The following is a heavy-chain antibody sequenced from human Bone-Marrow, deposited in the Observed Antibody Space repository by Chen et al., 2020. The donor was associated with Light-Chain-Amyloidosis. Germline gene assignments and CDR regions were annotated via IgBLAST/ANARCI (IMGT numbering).Heavy chain of an antibody. V-gene: IGHV1-24*01. CDR3: ATGPLHTITHHF. CDR1: GYSLTDLA. CDR2: FAPEDAKT. Sequence: QVHLVQSGAEVKKPGASVKVACKISGYSLTDLAIHWVRQAPGKGLEWMGGFAPEDAKTTLAQKFQGRVTVTEDTSADTAYLQLSSLRSEDTAVYYCATGPLHTITHHFWGQGTLVTVSS. D-gene: IGHD1-20*01. J-gene: IGHJ4*02.